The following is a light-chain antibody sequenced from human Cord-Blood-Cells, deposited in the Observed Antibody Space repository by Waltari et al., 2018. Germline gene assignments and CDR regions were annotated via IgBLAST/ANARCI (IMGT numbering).Light chain of an antibody. CDR3: SSYTSSSTLV. Sequence: QSALIQPASVSGSAVQSITISCTGTSSDVGGYNYVSWYQQHPGKAPKLMIYDVSTRPSGVSNRFSGSKSGNTASLTISGLQAEDEADYYCSSYTSSSTLVFGGGTKLTVL. CDR2: DVS. J-gene: IGLJ2*01. CDR1: SSDVGGYNY. V-gene: IGLV2-14*01.